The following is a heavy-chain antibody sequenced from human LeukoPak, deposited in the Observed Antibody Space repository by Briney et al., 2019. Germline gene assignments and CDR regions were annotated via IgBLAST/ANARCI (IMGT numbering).Heavy chain of an antibody. CDR2: IYSGGST. CDR1: GFTVSSNY. Sequence: GGSLRLSCAASGFTVSSNYMSSVRQAPGKGLEWVSVIYSGGSTYYADSVKGRFTISRDNSKNTLYLQMNSLRAEDTAVYYCARDLPLGYSCGYDYWGQGTLVTVSS. CDR3: ARDLPLGYSCGYDY. V-gene: IGHV3-53*01. J-gene: IGHJ4*02. D-gene: IGHD5-18*01.